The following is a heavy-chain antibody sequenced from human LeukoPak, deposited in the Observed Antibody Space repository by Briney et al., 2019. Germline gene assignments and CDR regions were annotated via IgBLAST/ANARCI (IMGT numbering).Heavy chain of an antibody. CDR1: GYTFIKYY. J-gene: IGHJ4*02. CDR3: ARDAIENYDFWSGSYYYFDY. V-gene: IGHV1-46*01. D-gene: IGHD3-3*01. CDR2: ITPSGGST. Sequence: ASVKVSCKSSGYTFIKYYIHWVPHAPGQGLEWMGIITPSGGSTTYAQGFQDRVTMTRDTSTSTAYMELSSLTSEDTAVYYCARDAIENYDFWSGSYYYFDYWGQGTLVTVSS.